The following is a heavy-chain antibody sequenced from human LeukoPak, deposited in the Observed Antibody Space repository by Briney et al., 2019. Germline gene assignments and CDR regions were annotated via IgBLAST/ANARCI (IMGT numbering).Heavy chain of an antibody. CDR3: ARRASSWYSKSYYYYMDV. V-gene: IGHV4-34*01. J-gene: IGHJ6*03. Sequence: SETLSLTCAVSGGSFSGYYWSWIRQPPGKGLEWIGEINHSGSTNYNPSLKSRVTISVETSKNQFSLKLSSVTAADTAVYYCARRASSWYSKSYYYYMDVWGKGTTVTVSS. CDR2: INHSGST. CDR1: GGSFSGYY. D-gene: IGHD6-13*01.